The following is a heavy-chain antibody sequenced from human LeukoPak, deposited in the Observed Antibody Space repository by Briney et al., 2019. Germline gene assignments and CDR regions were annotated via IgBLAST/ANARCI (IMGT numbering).Heavy chain of an antibody. V-gene: IGHV4-59*12. CDR1: GGSISSYY. Sequence: SETLSLTCTVSGGSISSYYWSWIRQPPGKGLEWIGYIYYSGSTNYNPSLKSRVTISVDTSKNQFSLKLSSVTAADTAVYYCARDILGPSGYWGQGTLVIVSS. CDR2: IYYSGST. CDR3: ARDILGPSGY. D-gene: IGHD3/OR15-3a*01. J-gene: IGHJ4*02.